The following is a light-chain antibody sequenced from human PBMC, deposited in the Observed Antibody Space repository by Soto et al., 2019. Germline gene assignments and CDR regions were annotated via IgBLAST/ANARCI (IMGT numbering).Light chain of an antibody. V-gene: IGKV3-20*01. CDR2: GAS. Sequence: EIVLTQSPGTLSLSPGERATLSCRASQSVSSNYLAWYQQKPGQAPRLLIYGASSRATSVPDRFSGSWSGTDLNFTISRLEPEDVAVYYCQHYGTSRVTFGPGTKVDIK. CDR1: QSVSSNY. CDR3: QHYGTSRVT. J-gene: IGKJ3*01.